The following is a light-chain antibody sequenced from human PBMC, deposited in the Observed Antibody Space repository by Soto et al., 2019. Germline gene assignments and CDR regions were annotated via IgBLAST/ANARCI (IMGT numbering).Light chain of an antibody. CDR1: LSVSSN. CDR2: GAS. J-gene: IGKJ4*01. Sequence: VMTQPPATLSVSPRERATLSCRASLSVSSNLAWYQQKPGQAPRLLIYGASTRATGIPARFSGSGSGTDFTLTISSLQSEDFAVYYCQQYNYWPPITFGGGTKVETK. CDR3: QQYNYWPPIT. V-gene: IGKV3-15*01.